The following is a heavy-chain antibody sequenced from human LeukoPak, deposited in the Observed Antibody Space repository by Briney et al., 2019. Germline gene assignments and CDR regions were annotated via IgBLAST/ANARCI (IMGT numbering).Heavy chain of an antibody. CDR3: AGGPTSSFDY. V-gene: IGHV4-59*08. CDR2: LYYTGST. Sequence: SETLSLTCTVSGDSISTYYWSWIRQPPGKGLEWIGYLYYTGSTNYNPSLKSRVTISVDRSKKQFSLKVSSVTGADTAVYYCAGGPTSSFDYWGQGTLVTVSS. CDR1: GDSISTYY. J-gene: IGHJ4*02. D-gene: IGHD2-2*01.